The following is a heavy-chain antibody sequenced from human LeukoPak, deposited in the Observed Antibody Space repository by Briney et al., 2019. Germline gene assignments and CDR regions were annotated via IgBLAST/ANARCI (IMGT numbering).Heavy chain of an antibody. CDR1: GLTFSDYN. CDR3: VRLRVNSDRSYYYYYYDS. CDR2: INPTSTSI. V-gene: IGHV3-21*01. Sequence: GESLRLSCVAYGLTFSDYNINWVRRAPGKGLEWVSSINPTSTSIYYADAVRGRFTISRDNAKSSLYLQMDSLRAEDTAVYYCVRLRVNSDRSYYYYYYDSWGQGILVTVSS. J-gene: IGHJ5*01. D-gene: IGHD3-10*01.